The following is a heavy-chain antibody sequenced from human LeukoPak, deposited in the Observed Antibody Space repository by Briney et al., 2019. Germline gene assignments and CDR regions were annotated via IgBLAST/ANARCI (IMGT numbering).Heavy chain of an antibody. Sequence: PGGSLRLSCAASGFTFSSYSMNWVRQAPGKGLEWVSSISSSSSYIYYADSVKGRFTISRDNSKNTLYLQMNSLRAEDTAVYYCAKVVGATTHAFDIWGQGTMVTVSS. D-gene: IGHD1-26*01. CDR2: ISSSSSYI. CDR1: GFTFSSYS. J-gene: IGHJ3*02. CDR3: AKVVGATTHAFDI. V-gene: IGHV3-21*01.